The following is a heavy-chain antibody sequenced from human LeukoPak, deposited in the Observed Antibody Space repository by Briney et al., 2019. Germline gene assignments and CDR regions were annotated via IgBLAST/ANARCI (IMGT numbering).Heavy chain of an antibody. D-gene: IGHD3-9*01. Sequence: SETLSLTYAVYGGSFSGYYWSWIRQPPGKGLEWIGEINHSGSTNYNPSLKSRVTISVDTSKNQFSLKLSSVTVADTAVYYCARGTLRYFDWSPGGWFDPWGQGTLVTVSS. CDR1: GGSFSGYY. CDR2: INHSGST. CDR3: ARGTLRYFDWSPGGWFDP. V-gene: IGHV4-34*01. J-gene: IGHJ5*02.